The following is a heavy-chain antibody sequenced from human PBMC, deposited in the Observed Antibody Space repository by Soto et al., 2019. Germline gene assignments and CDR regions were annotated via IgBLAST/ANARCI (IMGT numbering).Heavy chain of an antibody. D-gene: IGHD3-10*01. V-gene: IGHV3-43*01. CDR3: AKDMGLDYYGSGSQSYGMDV. Sequence: GSLRLSCAASGFTFDDYTMHWVRQAPGKGLEWVSLISWDGGSTYYADSVKGRFTISRDNSKNSLYLQMNSLRTEDTALYYCAKDMGLDYYGSGSQSYGMDVWGQGTTVTAP. J-gene: IGHJ6*02. CDR1: GFTFDDYT. CDR2: ISWDGGST.